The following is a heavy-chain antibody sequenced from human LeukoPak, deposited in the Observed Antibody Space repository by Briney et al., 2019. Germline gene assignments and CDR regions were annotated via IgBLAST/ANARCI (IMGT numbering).Heavy chain of an antibody. J-gene: IGHJ4*02. CDR3: ARSPEYYFDY. CDR1: GGSISSGGYY. CDR2: IYYSGST. Sequence: SQTLSLTCTVSGGSISSGGYYWSWIRQHPGKGLEWIGYIYYSGSTYYNPSLKSRVTISVDTSENQFSLKLTSVTAAHTAVYYCARSPEYYFDYWGQGTLVTVSS. D-gene: IGHD1-14*01. V-gene: IGHV4-31*03.